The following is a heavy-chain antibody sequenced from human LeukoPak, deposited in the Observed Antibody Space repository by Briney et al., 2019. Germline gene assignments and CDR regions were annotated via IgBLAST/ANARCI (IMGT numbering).Heavy chain of an antibody. CDR1: GFTFHNYA. Sequence: GGSLRLSCAASGFTFHNYAMSWVRQAPGKGLEWVSAISSSGDITFYADSVKGRFTIFRDNSRYTLYLQMNSLRAEDAAMYYCAKDRPNYHESNGHYYRRNGDYWGQGTLVTVSS. CDR2: ISSSGDIT. V-gene: IGHV3-23*01. D-gene: IGHD3-22*01. CDR3: AKDRPNYHESNGHYYRRNGDY. J-gene: IGHJ4*02.